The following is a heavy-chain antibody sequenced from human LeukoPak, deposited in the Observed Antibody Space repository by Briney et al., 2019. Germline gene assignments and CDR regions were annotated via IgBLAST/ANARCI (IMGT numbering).Heavy chain of an antibody. CDR2: INSDGSTA. CDR3: ARDKSGNYYLDY. D-gene: IGHD1-26*01. CDR1: GFTLSTYW. Sequence: GGSLRLSCAASGFTLSTYWMHWVRQVPGKGLVWVSRINSDGSTATYADSVKGRFTISRDNAKNSLYLQMNSLRDEDTAVYYCARDKSGNYYLDYWGQGTLVTVSS. V-gene: IGHV3-74*01. J-gene: IGHJ4*02.